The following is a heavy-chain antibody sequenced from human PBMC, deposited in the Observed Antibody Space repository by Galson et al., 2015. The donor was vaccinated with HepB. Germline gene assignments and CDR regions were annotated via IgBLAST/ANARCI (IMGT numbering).Heavy chain of an antibody. CDR3: TRCLWYSSSWPTVGYYYYGMDV. CDR1: GFTFGDYA. Sequence: SLRLSCAASGFTFGDYAMSWVRQAPGKGLEWVGFIRSKAYGGTTEYAASVKGRFTISRDDSKSIAYLQMNSLKTEDTAVYYCTRCLWYSSSWPTVGYYYYGMDVWGQGTTVTVSS. V-gene: IGHV3-49*04. CDR2: IRSKAYGGTT. J-gene: IGHJ6*02. D-gene: IGHD6-13*01.